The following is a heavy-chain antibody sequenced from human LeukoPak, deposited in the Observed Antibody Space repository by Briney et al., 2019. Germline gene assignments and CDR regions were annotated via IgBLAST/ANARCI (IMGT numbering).Heavy chain of an antibody. Sequence: SETLSLTCTVSGVSINTYYASWIRQAPGKGLEFIGFIYNGGNTSYNPSLKSRATISVDTSNNQFSLRLTSVTAADTAMYYCAAGPWGLDFWGQGTLVTVSS. D-gene: IGHD3-16*01. CDR1: GVSINTYY. CDR2: IYNGGNT. J-gene: IGHJ4*02. CDR3: AAGPWGLDF. V-gene: IGHV4-4*09.